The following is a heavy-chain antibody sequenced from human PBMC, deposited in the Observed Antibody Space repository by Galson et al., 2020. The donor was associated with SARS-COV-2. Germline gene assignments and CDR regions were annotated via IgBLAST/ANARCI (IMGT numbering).Heavy chain of an antibody. CDR1: GGSISSYY. CDR3: ARGDSSGYYGSWYFDL. Sequence: SETLSLTCTVSGGSISSYYWSWIRQPPGKGLEWIGYIYSSGSTNYNPSLKSRVTISVDTSKNQFSLKLSSVTAADTAVYYCARGDSSGYYGSWYFDLWGRGTLVTVSS. CDR2: IYSSGST. V-gene: IGHV4-59*13. D-gene: IGHD3-22*01. J-gene: IGHJ2*01.